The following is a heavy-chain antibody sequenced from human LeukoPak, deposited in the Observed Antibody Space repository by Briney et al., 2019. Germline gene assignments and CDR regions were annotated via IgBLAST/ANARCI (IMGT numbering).Heavy chain of an antibody. CDR1: GFTFSTSG. D-gene: IGHD3-10*01. CDR3: AKDMVRGVNDY. J-gene: IGHJ4*02. V-gene: IGHV3-43*02. CDR2: ISGDGGDT. Sequence: GGSLRLSCAASGFTFSTSGMHWVRQAPGRGLEWVSLISGDGGDTYYADSVKGRFSISRDNSKNSLYLQMNSLRTEDTALYYCAKDMVRGVNDYWGQGTLVTVSS.